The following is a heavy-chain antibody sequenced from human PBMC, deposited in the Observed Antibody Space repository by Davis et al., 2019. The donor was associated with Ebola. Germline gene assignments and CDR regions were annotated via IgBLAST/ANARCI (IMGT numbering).Heavy chain of an antibody. Sequence: PGGSLGLSCKGSGYSFTSYWIGWVRQMPGKGLEWMGIIYPGDSDTRYSPSFQGQVTISADKSISTAYLQWSSLKASDTAMYYCARHPPSIAARPAAGGWFDPWGQGTLVTVSS. J-gene: IGHJ5*02. CDR1: GYSFTSYW. V-gene: IGHV5-51*01. CDR2: IYPGDSDT. D-gene: IGHD6-6*01. CDR3: ARHPPSIAARPAAGGWFDP.